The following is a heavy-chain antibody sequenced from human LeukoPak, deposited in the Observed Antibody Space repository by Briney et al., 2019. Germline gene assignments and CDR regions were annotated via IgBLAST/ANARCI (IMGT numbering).Heavy chain of an antibody. CDR3: ARGYTGAIDY. V-gene: IGHV4-34*01. CDR2: INHSGSI. D-gene: IGHD1-26*01. Sequence: PSETLSLTCAVYGGSFSGYYWGWIRQPPGKGLEWIGEINHSGSINYNPSLKSRVTISVDTSKNQFSLKLSSVTAADTAVYYCARGYTGAIDYWGQGTLVTVSS. CDR1: GGSFSGYY. J-gene: IGHJ4*02.